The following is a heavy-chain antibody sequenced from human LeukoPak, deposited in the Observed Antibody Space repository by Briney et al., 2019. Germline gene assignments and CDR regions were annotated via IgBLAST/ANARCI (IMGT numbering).Heavy chain of an antibody. Sequence: ASVKVSCKVSGYTLTELSMHWVRQAPGKGLEWMGGFDPEDGETIYAQKFQGRVTMTEDTSTDTAYMELSSLRSEDTAVYYCATVFGIAAAGTYNWFDPWGQGTLVTVSS. J-gene: IGHJ5*02. CDR3: ATVFGIAAAGTYNWFDP. V-gene: IGHV1-24*01. CDR1: GYTLTELS. D-gene: IGHD6-13*01. CDR2: FDPEDGET.